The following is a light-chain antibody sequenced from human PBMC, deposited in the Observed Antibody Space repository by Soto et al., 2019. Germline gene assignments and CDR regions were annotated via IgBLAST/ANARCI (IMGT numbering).Light chain of an antibody. CDR1: SSDVGGYNY. CDR3: ISYTTISTYV. J-gene: IGLJ1*01. CDR2: EVS. V-gene: IGLV2-8*01. Sequence: LTQPPSASGSIGQSVTISCTGTSSDVGGYNYVSWYQQHPGKAPKLMIYEVSERPSGVPDRFSGSKSGNTASLTVSGLQAEDEADYYCISYTTISTYVFGTGTKVTVL.